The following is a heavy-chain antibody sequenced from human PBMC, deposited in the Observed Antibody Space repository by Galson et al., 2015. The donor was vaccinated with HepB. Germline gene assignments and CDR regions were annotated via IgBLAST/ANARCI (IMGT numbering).Heavy chain of an antibody. J-gene: IGHJ2*01. V-gene: IGHV3-9*01. Sequence: SLRLSCAASGFTFDDYAMHWVRQAPGKGLEWVSGVTWDNDSIDYADSVKGRFTISRDNAKNSLFLQMNSLGPGDTAFYYCARGIEPYWFFDLWGRGTLVTVSS. CDR1: GFTFDDYA. CDR3: ARGIEPYWFFDL. CDR2: VTWDNDSI. D-gene: IGHD1-14*01.